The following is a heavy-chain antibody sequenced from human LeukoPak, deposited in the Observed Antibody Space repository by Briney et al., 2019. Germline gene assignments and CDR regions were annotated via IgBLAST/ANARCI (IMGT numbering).Heavy chain of an antibody. D-gene: IGHD5-12*01. CDR2: ISGYNGNT. J-gene: IGHJ6*03. V-gene: IGHV1-18*01. Sequence: GASVKVSCKASGYTFSTYGISWVRQAPGQGLEWMGWISGYNGNTNYAQKFQGRVTMTTDTSTSTAYMELSRLRSDDTAVYYCARDPIIGCEGIAYYYYYMDVWGKGTTVTISS. CDR3: ARDPIIGCEGIAYYYYYMDV. CDR1: GYTFSTYG.